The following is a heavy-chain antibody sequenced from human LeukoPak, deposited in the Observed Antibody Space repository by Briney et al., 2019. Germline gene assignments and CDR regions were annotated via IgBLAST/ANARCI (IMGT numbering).Heavy chain of an antibody. V-gene: IGHV5-51*01. D-gene: IGHD6-13*01. CDR2: IYPGDSDT. Sequence: GESLKISCKGSGYSFTSYWIGWVRQKPGKGLEWMGVIYPGDSDTRYSPSFQGQVTISVDKSFSTAYLQWSSLKASDTAMYYCARRASSSRYFDYWGQGTLVTVSS. CDR1: GYSFTSYW. J-gene: IGHJ4*02. CDR3: ARRASSSRYFDY.